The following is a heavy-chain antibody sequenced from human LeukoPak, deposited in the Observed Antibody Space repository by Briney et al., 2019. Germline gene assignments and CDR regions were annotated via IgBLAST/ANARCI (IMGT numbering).Heavy chain of an antibody. Sequence: GASVTVSCTASGYTFTSYGISWVRQAPGQGLEWMGWISGYNGNTNYAQNLQGRVTMTTDTSKSTVYMEMRSLRSDDTAVYYCARGEGSYPFDYWGQGTLVTVSS. CDR3: ARGEGSYPFDY. V-gene: IGHV1-18*01. CDR2: ISGYNGNT. D-gene: IGHD1-26*01. CDR1: GYTFTSYG. J-gene: IGHJ4*02.